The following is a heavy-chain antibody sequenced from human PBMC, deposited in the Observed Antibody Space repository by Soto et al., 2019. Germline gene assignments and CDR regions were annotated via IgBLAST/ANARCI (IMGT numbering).Heavy chain of an antibody. J-gene: IGHJ3*01. D-gene: IGHD6-19*01. CDR2: LLLSGTT. CDR3: AYSSGWYRHDV. V-gene: IGHV4-4*02. CDR1: GDSISSPKW. Sequence: QVQLQESGPGLVKPSGTLSLTCAVSGDSISSPKWWTWLRQPPGKGLEWIGDLLLSGTTNYNPSLKSRVTLSVDKPQNQFSLKLTSVTAADTAIYYCAYSSGWYRHDVWGQGTSVTVSS.